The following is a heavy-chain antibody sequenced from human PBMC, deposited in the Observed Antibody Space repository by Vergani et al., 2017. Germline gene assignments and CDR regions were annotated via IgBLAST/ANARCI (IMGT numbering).Heavy chain of an antibody. V-gene: IGHV4-39*01. Sequence: QLQLQESGPGLVKPSGTLSLTCSVTGGSFFNSRYYWGWIRQPPGKGLEWIGSMDYHGRAYYTPSLRRRVAVSIDTSKMQFSLKLYSLTAADTAIYYCARHVTQDYYNDSDYFDYWGLGTLVTVSS. CDR1: GGSFFNSRYY. CDR2: MDYHGRA. J-gene: IGHJ4*02. D-gene: IGHD3-22*01. CDR3: ARHVTQDYYNDSDYFDY.